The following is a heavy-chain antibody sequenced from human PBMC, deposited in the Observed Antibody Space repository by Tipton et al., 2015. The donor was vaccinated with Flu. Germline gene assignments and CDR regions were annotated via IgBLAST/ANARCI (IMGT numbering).Heavy chain of an antibody. CDR3: ARAFFVRGADPFEI. Sequence: TLSLTCVVSGYLIKNGYYWGWIRQAPGKGLEWIGSMQYSGAIYYNPSLKSRVTISIDTSKNEFSLRVRSVTAADTAAYFCARAFFVRGADPFEIWGQGTMVTVSS. CDR2: MQYSGAI. CDR1: GYLIKNGYY. D-gene: IGHD3-10*01. J-gene: IGHJ3*02. V-gene: IGHV4-38-2*01.